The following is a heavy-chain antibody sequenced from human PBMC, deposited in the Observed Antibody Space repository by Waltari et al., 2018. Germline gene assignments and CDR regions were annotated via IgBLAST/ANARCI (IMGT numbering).Heavy chain of an antibody. CDR2: ICYDGSNK. CDR1: GFTFSSYG. D-gene: IGHD3-3*01. V-gene: IGHV3-33*01. J-gene: IGHJ4*02. Sequence: QVQLVESGGGVVQPGRSLRLSCAASGFTFSSYGMHWVRQAPGKGLEWVAVICYDGSNKYYADSVKGRFTISGDNSKNTLYLQMNSLRAEDTAVYYCARDGALRFLELLFYTTLDYWGQGTLVTVSS. CDR3: ARDGALRFLELLFYTTLDY.